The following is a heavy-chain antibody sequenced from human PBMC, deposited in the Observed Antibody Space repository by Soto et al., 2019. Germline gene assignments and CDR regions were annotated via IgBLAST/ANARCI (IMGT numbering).Heavy chain of an antibody. J-gene: IGHJ3*02. D-gene: IGHD5-12*01. Sequence: SVKVSCKASGGTYSSYTISWVRQDHEQGLEWMGRIIPILGIANYAQKFQGRVTITADKSTSTAYMELSSLRSEDTAVYYCARDPIDIVATITTDDAFDIWGQGTMVTVSS. CDR3: ARDPIDIVATITTDDAFDI. V-gene: IGHV1-69*04. CDR1: GGTYSSYT. CDR2: IIPILGIA.